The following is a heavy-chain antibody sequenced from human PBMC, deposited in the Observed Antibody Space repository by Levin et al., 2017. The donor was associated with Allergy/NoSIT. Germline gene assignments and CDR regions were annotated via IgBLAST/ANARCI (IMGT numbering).Heavy chain of an antibody. CDR2: ISSSGSTI. J-gene: IGHJ4*02. V-gene: IGHV3-11*01. CDR1: GFTFSDYY. CDR3: AKRDTAMAYDY. D-gene: IGHD5-18*01. Sequence: LSLTCAASGFTFSDYYMSWIRQAPGKGLEWVSYISSSGSTIYYADSVKGRFTISRDNAKNSLYLQMNSLRAEDTAVYYCAKRDTAMAYDYWGQGTLVTVSS.